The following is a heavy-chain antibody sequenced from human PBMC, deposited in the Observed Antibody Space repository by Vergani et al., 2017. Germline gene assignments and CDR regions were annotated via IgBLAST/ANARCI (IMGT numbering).Heavy chain of an antibody. D-gene: IGHD3-9*01. J-gene: IGHJ3*02. CDR2: ISWDGGST. V-gene: IGHV3-43*01. CDR1: GFTFDDYT. CDR3: AKESGYDILTGYDDAFDI. Sequence: EVQLVESGGVVVQPGGSLRLSCAASGFTFDDYTMHWVHQAPGKGLEWVSLISWDGGSTYYADSVKGRFTISRDNSKNSLYLQMNSLRTEDTALYYCAKESGYDILTGYDDAFDIWGQGTMVTVSS.